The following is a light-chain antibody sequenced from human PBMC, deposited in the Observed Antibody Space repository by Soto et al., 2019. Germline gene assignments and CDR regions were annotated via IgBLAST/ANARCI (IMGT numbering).Light chain of an antibody. CDR3: TSYTTTDTFV. CDR2: EVS. V-gene: IGLV2-14*01. CDR1: SSDVGYYNY. Sequence: QSALTQPASVSGSPGQSIAISCTGTSSDVGYYNYVSWYQQHPGKAPKLIIYEVSNRPSGVSNRFSASKSVNTASLTISGLQAEDEAEYYCTSYTTTDTFVFGTGTKLTVL. J-gene: IGLJ1*01.